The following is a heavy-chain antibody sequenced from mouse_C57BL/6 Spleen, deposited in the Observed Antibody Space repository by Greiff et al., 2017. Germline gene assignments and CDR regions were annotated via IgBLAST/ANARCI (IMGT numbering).Heavy chain of an antibody. CDR3: ARSEGIYDGYYAYFDV. J-gene: IGHJ1*03. CDR1: GYTFTSYW. V-gene: IGHV1-55*01. CDR2: IYPGSGST. Sequence: VQLQQPGAELVKPGASVKMSCKASGYTFTSYWITWVKQRPGQGLEWIGDIYPGSGSTNYNEKFKSKATLTVDTSSSTAYMQLSSLTSEDSAVYYCARSEGIYDGYYAYFDVWGTGTTVTVSS. D-gene: IGHD2-3*01.